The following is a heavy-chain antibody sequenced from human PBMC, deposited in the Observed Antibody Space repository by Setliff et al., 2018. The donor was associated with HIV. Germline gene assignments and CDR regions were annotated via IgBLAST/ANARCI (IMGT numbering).Heavy chain of an antibody. J-gene: IGHJ4*02. CDR3: TKNLYTSRWSPLDY. V-gene: IGHV3-30*02. D-gene: IGHD2-8*01. CDR1: GFTFSSYG. CDR2: ILHDGSDK. Sequence: PGESLRLSCAASGFTFSSYGMHWVRQAPGKGLEWVAFILHDGSDKDCSDSVKGRFTISRDNSKNTLYLQMNSLRTEDTAVYYCTKNLYTSRWSPLDYWGQGTLVTVSS.